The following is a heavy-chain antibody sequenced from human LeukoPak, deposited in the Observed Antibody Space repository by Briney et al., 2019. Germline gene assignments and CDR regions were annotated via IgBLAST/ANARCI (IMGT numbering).Heavy chain of an antibody. CDR3: ANRPYCSSTSCPFDP. V-gene: IGHV3-15*07. Sequence: PGGSLRLSCAASGFTFSNAWMNWVRQAPGKGLEWVGRIKSKTDGGTTDYAAPVKGRFTISRDDSKNTLYLQMNSLRAEDTAVYYCANRPYCSSTSCPFDPWGQGTLVTVSS. D-gene: IGHD2-2*01. CDR1: GFTFSNAW. CDR2: IKSKTDGGTT. J-gene: IGHJ5*02.